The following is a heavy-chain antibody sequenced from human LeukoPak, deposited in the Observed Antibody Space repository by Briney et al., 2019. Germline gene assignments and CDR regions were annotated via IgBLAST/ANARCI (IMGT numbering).Heavy chain of an antibody. CDR3: AKGYDSSGALDCDAFDI. CDR1: GFTFSSYA. Sequence: GGSLRLSCAASGFTFSSYAMHWVRQAPGKGLEWVAVISYDGSNKYYADSVKGRFTISRDNSKNALYLQMNSLRAEDTALYYCAKGYDSSGALDCDAFDIWGQGTMVTVSS. D-gene: IGHD3-22*01. V-gene: IGHV3-30-3*01. CDR2: ISYDGSNK. J-gene: IGHJ3*02.